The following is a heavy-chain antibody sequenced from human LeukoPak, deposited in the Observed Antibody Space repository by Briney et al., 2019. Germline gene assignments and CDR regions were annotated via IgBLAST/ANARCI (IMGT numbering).Heavy chain of an antibody. J-gene: IGHJ4*02. D-gene: IGHD3-22*01. CDR2: ISYDGSNK. Sequence: GRSLRLSCAASGFTFSSYAMHWVRQAPGKGLEWVAVISYDGSNKYYADSVKGRFTISRDNSKNTLYLQMNSLRAEDTAVYYCAKEFDSSGVYFDYWGQGTLVTVSS. CDR3: AKEFDSSGVYFDY. CDR1: GFTFSSYA. V-gene: IGHV3-30-3*01.